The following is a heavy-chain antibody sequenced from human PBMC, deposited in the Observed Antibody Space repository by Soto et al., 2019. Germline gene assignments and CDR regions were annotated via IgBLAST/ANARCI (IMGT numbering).Heavy chain of an antibody. CDR1: GFTFSSYS. CDR3: ASLARNCSGGSCYGMFDY. J-gene: IGHJ4*02. Sequence: PGGSLRLSCAASGFTFSSYSMNWVRQAPGKGLEWVSSISSSSSYIYYADSVKGRFTISRDNAKNSLYLQMNSLRAEDTAVYYCASLARNCSGGSCYGMFDYWGQGTLVTVSS. CDR2: ISSSSSYI. D-gene: IGHD2-15*01. V-gene: IGHV3-21*01.